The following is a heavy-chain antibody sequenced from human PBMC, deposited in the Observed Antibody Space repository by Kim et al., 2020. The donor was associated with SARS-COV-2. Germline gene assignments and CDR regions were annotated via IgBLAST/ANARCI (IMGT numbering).Heavy chain of an antibody. V-gene: IGHV3-21*01. CDR1: GFTFSSYS. CDR3: ARDGGGFGELFGECDY. J-gene: IGHJ4*02. Sequence: GGSLRLSCAASGFTFSSYSMNWVRQAPGKGLEWVSSISSSSSYIYYADSVKGRFTISRDNAKNSLYLQMNSLRAEDTAVYYCARDGGGFGELFGECDYWGQGTLVTVSS. CDR2: ISSSSSYI. D-gene: IGHD3-10*01.